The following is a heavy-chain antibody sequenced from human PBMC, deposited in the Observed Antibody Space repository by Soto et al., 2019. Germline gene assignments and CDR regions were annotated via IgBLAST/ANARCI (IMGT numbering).Heavy chain of an antibody. CDR2: ISYDGSNK. CDR3: AKPQNPISGPDAFDI. J-gene: IGHJ3*02. D-gene: IGHD2-15*01. V-gene: IGHV3-30*18. CDR1: GFTFSSYG. Sequence: QVQLVESGGGVVQPGRSLRLSCAASGFTFSSYGMHWVRQAPGKGLEWVAVISYDGSNKYYADSVKGRFTISRDNSKNTLYLQMNSLRAEDTAVYYCAKPQNPISGPDAFDIWGQGTMVTVSS.